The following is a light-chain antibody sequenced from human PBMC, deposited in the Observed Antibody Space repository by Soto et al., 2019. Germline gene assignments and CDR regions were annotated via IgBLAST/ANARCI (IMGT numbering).Light chain of an antibody. Sequence: QSALTQPPSASGSPGQSVTISCTGTSSDVGGYNYVSWYQQHPGKAPKLMIYEVSKRPSGVPDRFSGSKSGNTASLTVSGLQAKDEADYYCSSYAGRNIRRVFGGGTKLTVL. CDR1: SSDVGGYNY. CDR2: EVS. J-gene: IGLJ3*02. CDR3: SSYAGRNIRRV. V-gene: IGLV2-8*01.